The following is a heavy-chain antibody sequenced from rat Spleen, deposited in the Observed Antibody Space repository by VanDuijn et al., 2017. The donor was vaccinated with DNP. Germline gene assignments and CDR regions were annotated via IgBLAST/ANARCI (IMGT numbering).Heavy chain of an antibody. V-gene: IGHV2S12*01. D-gene: IGHD1-2*01. CDR3: ARSPETSYIYFPWAY. CDR1: GFSLTSYG. Sequence: QVQLKESGPGLVQPSQTLSLTCTVSGFSLTSYGVSWVRQPPGKGLEWIAAISSGGSTYYNSALKSRLSISRDTSKNQIFLKMNSLQTEDTATYYCARSPETSYIYFPWAYWGQGTLVIVSS. CDR2: ISSGGST. J-gene: IGHJ3*01.